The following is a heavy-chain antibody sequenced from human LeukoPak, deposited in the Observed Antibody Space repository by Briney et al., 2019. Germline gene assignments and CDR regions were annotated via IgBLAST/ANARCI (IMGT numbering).Heavy chain of an antibody. J-gene: IGHJ4*02. CDR3: ATVELPDY. D-gene: IGHD1-26*01. Sequence: GGSLRLFCAASGFTFSSYGMHWVRQAPGKGLEWVAVIWYDGSNKYYADSVKGRFTISRDNSKNTLYPQMNSLRAEDTAVYYCATVELPDYWGQGTLVTVSS. CDR1: GFTFSSYG. V-gene: IGHV3-33*01. CDR2: IWYDGSNK.